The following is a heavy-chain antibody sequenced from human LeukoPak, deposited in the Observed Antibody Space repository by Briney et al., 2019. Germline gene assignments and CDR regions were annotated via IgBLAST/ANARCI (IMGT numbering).Heavy chain of an antibody. J-gene: IGHJ6*02. V-gene: IGHV5-51*01. CDR2: IFPGDDDI. Sequence: PGESPKTSFKGSGYRFIVYWIGWVRQMPGKGLEWVGIIFPGDDDIKYSPSFQGPVTISADTSISTAYLPWSSLKASDTAIYYCVTYGLQGCRESRCFTSFYYYGADVWGQGNTFTVSS. CDR3: VTYGLQGCRESRCFTSFYYYGADV. CDR1: GYRFIVYW. D-gene: IGHD4-11*01.